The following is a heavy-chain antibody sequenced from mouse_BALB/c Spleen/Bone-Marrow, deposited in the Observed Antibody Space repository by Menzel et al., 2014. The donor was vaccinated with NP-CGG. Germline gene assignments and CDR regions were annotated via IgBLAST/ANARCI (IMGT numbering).Heavy chain of an antibody. CDR1: GFNIKDTY. V-gene: IGHV14-3*02. CDR3: APYYYGSSLFAY. CDR2: TDPANGNT. Sequence: EVQLQQSGAELVKPGASVKLSCTASGFNIKDTYMHWVKQRPEQDLEWIGRTDPANGNTKYDPKFQGKATITADTSSNTAYLQLSSLTSEDTAVYYCAPYYYGSSLFAYWGQGTLVTVSA. J-gene: IGHJ3*01. D-gene: IGHD1-1*01.